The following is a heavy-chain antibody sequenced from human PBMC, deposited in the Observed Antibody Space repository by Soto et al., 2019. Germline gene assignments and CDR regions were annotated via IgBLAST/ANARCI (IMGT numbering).Heavy chain of an antibody. CDR1: GGSISSSSYX. J-gene: IGHJ6*03. V-gene: IGHV4-39*01. Sequence: SSETLSLTCTVSGGSISSSSYXXGWIXXPPGKGLEWIGSIYYSGSTYYNPSLKSRVTISVDTSKNQFSLKLSSVTAADTAVYYCASSYDRGYYYYYYMDVWGKGTTVTVSS. CDR3: ASSYDRGYYYYYYMDV. D-gene: IGHD3-9*01. CDR2: IYYSGST.